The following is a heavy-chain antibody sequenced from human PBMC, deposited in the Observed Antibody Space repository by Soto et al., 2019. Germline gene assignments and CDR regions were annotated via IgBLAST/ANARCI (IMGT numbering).Heavy chain of an antibody. CDR1: GFTFSSYS. CDR3: ARDCSGGSCYSGFYYYYMDV. J-gene: IGHJ6*03. D-gene: IGHD2-15*01. CDR2: ISSSSSYI. Sequence: EVQLVESGGGLVKPGGSLRLSCAASGFTFSSYSMNWVRQAPGKGLEWVSSISSSSSYIYYADSVKGRFTISRDNAKNSLDLQMNSLRAEDTAVYYCARDCSGGSCYSGFYYYYMDVWGKGTTVTVSS. V-gene: IGHV3-21*01.